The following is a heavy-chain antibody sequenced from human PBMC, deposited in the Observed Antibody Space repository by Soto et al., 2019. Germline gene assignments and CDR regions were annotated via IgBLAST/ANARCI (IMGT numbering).Heavy chain of an antibody. CDR2: INHSGST. CDR1: GGSFSGYY. CDR3: ARPGIAAAGTTGGEDY. Sequence: QVQLQQWGAGLLKPSETLSLTCAVYGGSFSGYYWSWIRQPPGKGLEWIGEINHSGSTNYNPSLKRRVTISVDTSKNQFSLKLSSVTAADTTVYYCARPGIAAAGTTGGEDYWGQGTLVTVSS. J-gene: IGHJ4*02. V-gene: IGHV4-34*01. D-gene: IGHD6-13*01.